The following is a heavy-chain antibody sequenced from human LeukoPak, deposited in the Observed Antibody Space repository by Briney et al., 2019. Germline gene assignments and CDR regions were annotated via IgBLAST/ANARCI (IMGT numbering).Heavy chain of an antibody. CDR3: ARQSAAARPRGWFDP. J-gene: IGHJ5*02. CDR2: IYYSGGT. Sequence: ASETLSLTCTVSGGSISSSSYYWGWIRQPPGKGLEWIGSIYYSGGTYYNPSLKSRVTITVDTSKNQFSLKLSSVTAADTAVYYCARQSAAARPRGWFDPWGQGTLVTVSS. CDR1: GGSISSSSYY. D-gene: IGHD6-6*01. V-gene: IGHV4-39*01.